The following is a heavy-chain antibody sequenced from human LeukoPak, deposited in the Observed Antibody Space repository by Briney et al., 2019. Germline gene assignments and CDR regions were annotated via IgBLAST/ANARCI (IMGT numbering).Heavy chain of an antibody. CDR1: GGSISSYY. CDR2: IYYRGST. V-gene: IGHV4-59*08. D-gene: IGHD3-16*02. Sequence: SETLSLNCTVSGGSISSYYWGWIRQPPGKGLEWIGYIYYRGSTNYNPSLKSRVTISLDTSNNQFSLKLTSVTAADTAVYYCGRPGGNSTGRYTFDYGARETGVTVP. J-gene: IGHJ4*02. CDR3: GRPGGNSTGRYTFDY.